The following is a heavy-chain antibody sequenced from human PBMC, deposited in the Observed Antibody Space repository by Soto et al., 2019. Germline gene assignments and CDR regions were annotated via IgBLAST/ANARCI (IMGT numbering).Heavy chain of an antibody. CDR1: ALTLNVKAHF. Sequence: SGTLDLTCTGSALTLNVKAHFWYLAWIRQPPGKGLEWIGSIDNGGNTHYNAPLKSRVIISADTSKNQFSLSLNSVTAADTAVYYCVKRSLLMAPTWGQGIQVTVSS. J-gene: IGHJ4*02. V-gene: IGHV4-39*01. CDR2: IDNGGNT. D-gene: IGHD1-26*01. CDR3: VKRSLLMAPT.